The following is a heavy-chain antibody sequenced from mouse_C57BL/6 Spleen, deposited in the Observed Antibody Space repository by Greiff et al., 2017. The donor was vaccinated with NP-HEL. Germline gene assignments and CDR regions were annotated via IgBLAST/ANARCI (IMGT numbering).Heavy chain of an antibody. CDR2: IYPRSGNT. V-gene: IGHV1-81*01. CDR1: GYTFTSYG. CDR3: ARRSDYDVGYYARDY. J-gene: IGHJ4*01. Sequence: VQLVESGAELARPGASVKLSCKASGYTFTSYGISWVKQRTGQGLEWIGEIYPRSGNTYYNEKFKGKAKLTADKSSSTAYMELRSLTSEDSAVYFCARRSDYDVGYYARDYWGQGTSVTVSS. D-gene: IGHD2-4*01.